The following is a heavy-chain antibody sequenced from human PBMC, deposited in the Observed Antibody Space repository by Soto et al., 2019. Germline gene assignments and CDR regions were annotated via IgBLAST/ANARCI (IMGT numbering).Heavy chain of an antibody. CDR2: IYYSGST. Sequence: KPSETLSLTCTVSGGSISSYYWSWIRQPPGKGLEWIGYIYYSGSTNYNPSLKSRVTISVDTSKNQFSLKLSSVTAADTAVYYCARQGWGVPAATAYYYYYMDVWGKGTTVTVSS. CDR1: GGSISSYY. V-gene: IGHV4-59*08. D-gene: IGHD2-2*01. CDR3: ARQGWGVPAATAYYYYYMDV. J-gene: IGHJ6*03.